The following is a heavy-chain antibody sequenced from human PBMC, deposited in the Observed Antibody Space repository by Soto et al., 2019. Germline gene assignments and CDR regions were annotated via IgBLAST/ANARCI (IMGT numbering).Heavy chain of an antibody. Sequence: SETLSLTCTVSGGSISSSSYYWGWIRQPPGKGLEWIGSIYYSGSTYYNPSLKSRVTISVDTPKNQFSLKLSSVTAADTAVYYCARQYSSSWYYHYWGQGTLVTVSS. J-gene: IGHJ4*02. CDR1: GGSISSSSYY. V-gene: IGHV4-39*01. CDR3: ARQYSSSWYYHY. CDR2: IYYSGST. D-gene: IGHD6-13*01.